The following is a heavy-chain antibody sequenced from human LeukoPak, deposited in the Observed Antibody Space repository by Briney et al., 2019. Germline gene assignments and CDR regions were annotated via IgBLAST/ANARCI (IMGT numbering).Heavy chain of an antibody. V-gene: IGHV3-30*03. D-gene: IGHD6-6*01. CDR2: ISYDGSNK. CDR1: GFTFNNYN. Sequence: PGGSLRLSCAASGFTFNNYNMNWVRQAPGKGLEWVAVISYDGSNKYYADSVKGRFTISRDNSKNTVYLQMNSLRAEDTATYYCARGKGSSYLSSFDYWGQGALVTVSS. CDR3: ARGKGSSYLSSFDY. J-gene: IGHJ4*02.